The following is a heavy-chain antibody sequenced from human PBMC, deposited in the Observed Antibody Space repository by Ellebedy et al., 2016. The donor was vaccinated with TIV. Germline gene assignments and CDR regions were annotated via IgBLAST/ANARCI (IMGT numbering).Heavy chain of an antibody. CDR1: GFTFSSSA. Sequence: GESLKISCAASGFTFSSSALSRVRQAPGKGLEWVSAISGSGGSTYYADSVKGRFTISRDNSKNTLYLQMNSLRAEDTAVYYFARDPPHWDSSGYRPFDYWGQGTLVTVSS. V-gene: IGHV3-23*01. J-gene: IGHJ4*02. CDR2: ISGSGGST. D-gene: IGHD3-22*01. CDR3: ARDPPHWDSSGYRPFDY.